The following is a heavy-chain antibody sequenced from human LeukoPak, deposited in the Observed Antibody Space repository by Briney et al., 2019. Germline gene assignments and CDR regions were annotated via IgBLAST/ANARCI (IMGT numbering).Heavy chain of an antibody. CDR2: IKSKTDGGTT. V-gene: IGHV3-15*01. J-gene: IGHJ4*02. D-gene: IGHD6-13*01. Sequence: PGRSLRLSCAASGFTFDDYAMHWVRHAPGKGLEWVGRIKSKTDGGTTDYAAPVKGRFTISRDDSKNTLYLQMNSLKTEDTAVYYCTTGPAARDYWGQGTLVTVSS. CDR3: TTGPAARDY. CDR1: GFTFDDYA.